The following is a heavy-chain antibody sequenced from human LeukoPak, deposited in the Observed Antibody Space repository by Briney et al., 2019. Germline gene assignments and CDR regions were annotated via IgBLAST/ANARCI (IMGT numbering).Heavy chain of an antibody. CDR3: ARDSTTASYFDL. Sequence: ASVSVSWKASGGTFGSYAISWVRQAPGQGLEWMGGIIPIFGTANYAQKFQGSVTITADESTSTAYMELSSLRSEDTAVYYCARDSTTASYFDLLGRGTLVTVSS. J-gene: IGHJ2*01. CDR2: IIPIFGTA. D-gene: IGHD2/OR15-2a*01. V-gene: IGHV1-69*13. CDR1: GGTFGSYA.